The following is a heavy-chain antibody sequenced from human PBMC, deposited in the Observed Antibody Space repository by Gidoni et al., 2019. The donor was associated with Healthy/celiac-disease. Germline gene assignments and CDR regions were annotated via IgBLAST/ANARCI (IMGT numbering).Heavy chain of an antibody. CDR2: MNPNSGNT. Sequence: QVQLVQSGAEVKKPGASVKVSCKASGYTFTSYDINWVRQATGQGLEWMGWMNPNSGNTGYAQKFQGRVTMTRNTSISTAYMELSSLRSEDTAVYYCARGLKSGITIFWSGRGLYFDYWGQGTLVTVSS. CDR1: GYTFTSYD. CDR3: ARGLKSGITIFWSGRGLYFDY. V-gene: IGHV1-8*01. D-gene: IGHD3-9*01. J-gene: IGHJ4*02.